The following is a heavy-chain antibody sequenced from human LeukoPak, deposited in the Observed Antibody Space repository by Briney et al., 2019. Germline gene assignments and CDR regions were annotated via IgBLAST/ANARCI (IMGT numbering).Heavy chain of an antibody. J-gene: IGHJ6*03. CDR3: AKGSKTLLFTRDHYIDV. D-gene: IGHD2-21*02. Sequence: PGGSLRLSCAASGLTVSRNYMSWVRQAPGKGLEWVSAISGSGGRTYYADSVKGRFTISRDNSKSTLYLQMNSLRAEDTAVYYCAKGSKTLLFTRDHYIDVWGKGTTVTISS. CDR2: ISGSGGRT. CDR1: GLTVSRNY. V-gene: IGHV3-23*01.